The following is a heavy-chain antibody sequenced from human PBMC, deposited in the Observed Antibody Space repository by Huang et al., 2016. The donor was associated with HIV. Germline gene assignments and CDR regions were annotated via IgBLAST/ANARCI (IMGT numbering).Heavy chain of an antibody. CDR3: SPSGDDYFYFYMDV. Sequence: QLVESGGDSVQSGRSLRLSCRGSGFIFNDFAINWFRQFPGKGLEWIGFVRSKALGGASKSAPSVKDRFTVSRDEAKNVAFLQMDNLQVDDTAIYYCSPSGDDYFYFYMDVWGNGTTVIVS. V-gene: IGHV3-49*03. D-gene: IGHD4-17*01. J-gene: IGHJ6*03. CDR1: GFIFNDFA. CDR2: VRSKALGGAS.